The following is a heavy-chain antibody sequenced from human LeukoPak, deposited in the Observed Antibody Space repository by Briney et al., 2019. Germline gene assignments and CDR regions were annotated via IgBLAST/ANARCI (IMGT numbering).Heavy chain of an antibody. D-gene: IGHD4-17*01. CDR2: IYTRGT. CDR3: ARQRMGDYERDF. CDR1: GFSVSSGYY. V-gene: IGHV4-38-2*01. Sequence: PSETLSLNCAVSGFSVSSGYYWGWIRQPPGKGLEWIGTIYTRGTYYNPSMKSRVSLSLDMSKNQVSLTLTSATAADTAVYYCARQRMGDYERDFWGQGTVVTVGS. J-gene: IGHJ4*02.